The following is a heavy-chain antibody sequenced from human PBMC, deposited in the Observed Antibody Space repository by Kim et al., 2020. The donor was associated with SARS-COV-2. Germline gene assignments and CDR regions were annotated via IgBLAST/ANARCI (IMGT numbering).Heavy chain of an antibody. D-gene: IGHD2-21*02. J-gene: IGHJ4*02. Sequence: QGRVTMTRDTSTSTVYMELSSLRSEDTAVYYCARDQGYCGGDCYSYFDYWGQGTLVTVSS. V-gene: IGHV1-46*01. CDR3: ARDQGYCGGDCYSYFDY.